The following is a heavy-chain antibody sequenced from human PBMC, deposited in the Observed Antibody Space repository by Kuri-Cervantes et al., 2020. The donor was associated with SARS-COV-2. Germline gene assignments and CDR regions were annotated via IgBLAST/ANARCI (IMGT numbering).Heavy chain of an antibody. Sequence: GESRKISCAASGFTFSSYAMHWVRQAPGKGLEWVAVISYDGSNKYYADSVKGRFTISRDNSKNTLYLQMNSLRAEDTAVYYCARDGYDSSGYYLDYWGQGTLVTVSS. CDR3: ARDGYDSSGYYLDY. CDR2: ISYDGSNK. CDR1: GFTFSSYA. J-gene: IGHJ4*02. D-gene: IGHD3-22*01. V-gene: IGHV3-30-3*01.